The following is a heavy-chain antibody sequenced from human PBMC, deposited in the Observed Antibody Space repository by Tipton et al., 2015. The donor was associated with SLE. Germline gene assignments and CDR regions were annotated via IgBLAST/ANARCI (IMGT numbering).Heavy chain of an antibody. CDR3: AREGGSPHYGMDV. Sequence: LRLSCTVSGGSISSSSYYWGWVRQPPGKGLEWIGYIYTSGSTNYNPSLKSRVTISVDTSKNQFSLKLSSVTAADTAVYYCAREGGSPHYGMDVWGQGTTVTVSS. V-gene: IGHV4-61*09. CDR2: IYTSGST. CDR1: GGSISSSSYY. D-gene: IGHD1-26*01. J-gene: IGHJ6*02.